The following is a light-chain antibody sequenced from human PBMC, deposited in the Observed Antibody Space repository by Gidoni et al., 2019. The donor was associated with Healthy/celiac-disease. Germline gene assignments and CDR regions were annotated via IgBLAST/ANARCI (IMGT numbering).Light chain of an antibody. CDR3: CSYAGSSTPYV. CDR1: SSDVGSYNL. V-gene: IGLV2-23*01. Sequence: QSALTQPASVSGSPGQSLTISCTGTSSDVGSYNLVSWYQQHPGKAPKLMIYEGSKRTSGVSNRFSGSKSGNTASLTISGLQAEDEADYYCCSYAGSSTPYVFGTGTKVTVL. J-gene: IGLJ1*01. CDR2: EGS.